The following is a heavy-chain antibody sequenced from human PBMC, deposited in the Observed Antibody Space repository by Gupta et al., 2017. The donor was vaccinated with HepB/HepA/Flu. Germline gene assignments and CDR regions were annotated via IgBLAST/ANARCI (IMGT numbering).Heavy chain of an antibody. Sequence: QVQLVQSGAEVKKPGASVKVSCKASGYTFTSYYMHWVRQAPGQGLEWMGIINPSGGSTSYAQKFQGRVTMTRDTSTSTVYMELSSLRSEDTAVYYCARGSQGYDFWRGYERMWFDPWGQGTLVTVSS. J-gene: IGHJ5*02. CDR1: GYTFTSYY. CDR3: ARGSQGYDFWRGYERMWFDP. D-gene: IGHD3-3*01. V-gene: IGHV1-46*01. CDR2: INPSGGST.